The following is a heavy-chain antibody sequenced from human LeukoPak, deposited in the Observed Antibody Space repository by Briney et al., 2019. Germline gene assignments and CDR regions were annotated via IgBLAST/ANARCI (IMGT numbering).Heavy chain of an antibody. CDR2: ISSTSSTI. J-gene: IGHJ6*02. V-gene: IGHV3-48*01. CDR3: ARDPPPGMDV. CDR1: GFTFANYN. Sequence: PGGSLRLSCAASGFTFANYNFNWVRQAPGKGLEWVSYISSTSSTIYYADSMKGRFTISRDNAKNSLYLQMNSLRAEDTAVYYCARDPPPGMDVWGQGTTVTVSS.